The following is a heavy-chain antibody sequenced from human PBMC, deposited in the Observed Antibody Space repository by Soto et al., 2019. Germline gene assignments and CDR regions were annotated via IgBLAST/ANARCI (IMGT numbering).Heavy chain of an antibody. CDR2: IYPGDSDT. Sequence: PGESLKISCKGSGYSFASHWVAWVRQMPEKGLEWIGTIYPGDSDTKYSSAFRGHVTISADRSIGTAYLQWSSLEASDSAFYFCARSPRSSPYFDYWGQGALVTVSS. D-gene: IGHD6-13*01. CDR3: ARSPRSSPYFDY. J-gene: IGHJ4*02. V-gene: IGHV5-51*01. CDR1: GYSFASHW.